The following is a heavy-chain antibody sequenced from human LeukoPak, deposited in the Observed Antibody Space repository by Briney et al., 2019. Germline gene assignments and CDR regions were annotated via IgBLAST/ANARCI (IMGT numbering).Heavy chain of an antibody. J-gene: IGHJ4*02. V-gene: IGHV4-34*01. CDR1: DGSSSGYF. CDR2: INQSGTT. CDR3: ARSVDY. Sequence: SETLSLTCAVFDGSSSGYFWTWFRLSPGRGLEWLGEINQSGTTNYNPSLKGRITISVDPSKSQFSLHLRSLTAADTAVYYCARSVDYWGPGTPVTVSS.